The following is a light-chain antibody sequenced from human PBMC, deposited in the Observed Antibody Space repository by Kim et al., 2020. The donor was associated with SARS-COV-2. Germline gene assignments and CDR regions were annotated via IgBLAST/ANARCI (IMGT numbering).Light chain of an antibody. CDR2: GKN. V-gene: IGLV3-19*01. Sequence: SSELTQDPAVSVDLGQTVRITCQGDSLRSYYASWYQQKPGQAPVRVIYGKNNRPSGIPDRLSGSSSGNTASLTITGDQAEDEADYYCNSRDSSGNHVVFG. J-gene: IGLJ2*01. CDR1: SLRSYY. CDR3: NSRDSSGNHVV.